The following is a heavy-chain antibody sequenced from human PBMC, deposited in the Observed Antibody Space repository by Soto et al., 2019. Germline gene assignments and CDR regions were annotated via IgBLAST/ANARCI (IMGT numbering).Heavy chain of an antibody. CDR3: ALEPSGTAGFDY. D-gene: IGHD3-10*01. J-gene: IGHJ4*02. V-gene: IGHV1-2*02. CDR2: IDLDIGDT. Sequence: QVQMVQSGADVKKPWASVKVSCKASGHTFTGHHMHWVRQAPGQGLEWMGLIDLDIGDTKYAQKFQGRVTSTSDTAITTAYMELRGLRSDDTAVYCCALEPSGTAGFDYWVQGTLVTVSS. CDR1: GHTFTGHH.